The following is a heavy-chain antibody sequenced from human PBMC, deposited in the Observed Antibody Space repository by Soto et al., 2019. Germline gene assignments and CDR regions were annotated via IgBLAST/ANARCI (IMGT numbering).Heavy chain of an antibody. D-gene: IGHD6-19*01. V-gene: IGHV1-46*01. Sequence: QVQLVQSGAEVKKPGASVKVSCKASGYTFTDYYMHWVRQDPGQGLEWMGIISPSGGSTDAQKFQCTVTVTRDTSTSTVYMELSSLGSEDTDVYYCARHGSSDWLTWFDPWGQGTLVTVSS. CDR1: GYTFTDYY. CDR3: ARHGSSDWLTWFDP. CDR2: ISPSGGST. J-gene: IGHJ5*02.